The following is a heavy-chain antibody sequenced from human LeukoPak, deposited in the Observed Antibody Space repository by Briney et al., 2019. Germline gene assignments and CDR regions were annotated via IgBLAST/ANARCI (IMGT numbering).Heavy chain of an antibody. CDR3: ARDGSRHCSSSSCYSGYYYYGMDV. CDR1: GFTFSDYY. J-gene: IGHJ6*02. Sequence: GGSLRLSCAASGFTFSDYYMSWIRQAPGKGLEWVSYITSSGSTIYYADSVKGRFTISRDNAKNLLYLQMNSLRVEDTAVYYCARDGSRHCSSSSCYSGYYYYGMDVWGQGITVTVSS. D-gene: IGHD2-2*01. V-gene: IGHV3-11*01. CDR2: ITSSGSTI.